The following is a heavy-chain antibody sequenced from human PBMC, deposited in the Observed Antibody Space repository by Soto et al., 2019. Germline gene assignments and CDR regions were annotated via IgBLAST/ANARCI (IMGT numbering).Heavy chain of an antibody. CDR1: GYTFASYA. Sequence: QVPLVQSGGEVRKHGASVNVSCKASGYTFASYAITWVRQAPGEGLEWMGWISTSSGNANYAQRFQGRVTITTDTATTTVYMQLRSLRSADSAVYFWARSVGYPDYWGQGTLVTVSS. V-gene: IGHV1-18*01. D-gene: IGHD5-18*01. CDR3: ARSVGYPDY. J-gene: IGHJ4*02. CDR2: ISTSSGNA.